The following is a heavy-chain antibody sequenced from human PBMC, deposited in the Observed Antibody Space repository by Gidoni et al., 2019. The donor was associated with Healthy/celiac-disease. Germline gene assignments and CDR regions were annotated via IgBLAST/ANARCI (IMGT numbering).Heavy chain of an antibody. CDR1: GGSISSYY. Sequence: QVQLQESGPGLVKPSETLSPTCTVPGGSISSYYWSWIRQPPGKGLEWIGYIYYSGSTNYNPSLKSRVTISVDTSKNQFSLKLSSVTAADTAVYYCARALDEDAFDIWGQGTMVTVSS. CDR2: IYYSGST. CDR3: ARALDEDAFDI. D-gene: IGHD3-9*01. J-gene: IGHJ3*02. V-gene: IGHV4-59*01.